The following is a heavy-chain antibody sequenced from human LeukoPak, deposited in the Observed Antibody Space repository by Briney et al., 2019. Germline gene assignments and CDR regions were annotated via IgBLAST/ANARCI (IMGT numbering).Heavy chain of an antibody. D-gene: IGHD3-22*01. CDR3: ARNRPMTLLG. Sequence: GGSLRLSCAASGFTFSSYSMNWVRQAPGKGLEWVSYISSSGSTIYYADSVKGRFTISRDNAKNSLYLQMNSLRAEDTAVYYCARNRPMTLLGWGQGTLVTVSS. CDR1: GFTFSSYS. V-gene: IGHV3-48*04. J-gene: IGHJ4*02. CDR2: ISSSGSTI.